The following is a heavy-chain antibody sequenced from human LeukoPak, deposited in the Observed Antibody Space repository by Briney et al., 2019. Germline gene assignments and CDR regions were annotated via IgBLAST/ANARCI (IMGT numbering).Heavy chain of an antibody. D-gene: IGHD6-13*01. J-gene: IGHJ4*02. CDR2: IKQDGSEK. V-gene: IGHV3-7*01. CDR3: ARGVGSIAAAGTIDY. Sequence: GGSLRLSCAASGFTFSNYWMSWVRQAPGKGPEWVANIKQDGSEKYYVDSVKGRFTISRDNAKNSLYLQMNSLRAEDTAVYYCARGVGSIAAAGTIDYWGQGTLVTVSS. CDR1: GFTFSNYW.